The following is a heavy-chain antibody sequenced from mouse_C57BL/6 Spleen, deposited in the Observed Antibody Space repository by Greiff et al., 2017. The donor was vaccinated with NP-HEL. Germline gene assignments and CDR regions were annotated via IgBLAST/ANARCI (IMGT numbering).Heavy chain of an antibody. D-gene: IGHD1-1*01. CDR2: ISYDGSN. V-gene: IGHV3-6*01. CDR3: ARGHYYGSSPWFAY. CDR1: GSSITSGYY. Sequence: EVKLQESGPGLVKPSQSLSLTCSVTGSSITSGYYWNWIRQFPGNKLEWMGYISYDGSNNYNPSLKNPISITRDTAKNQFFLKLNSVTTEDTATYYCARGHYYGSSPWFAYWGQGTLVTVSA. J-gene: IGHJ3*01.